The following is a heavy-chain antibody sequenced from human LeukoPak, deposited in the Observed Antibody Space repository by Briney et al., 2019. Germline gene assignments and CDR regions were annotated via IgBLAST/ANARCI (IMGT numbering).Heavy chain of an antibody. V-gene: IGHV4-61*01. CDR3: ARVRDYDSSFNY. J-gene: IGHJ4*02. CDR1: GGSISGTYY. Sequence: SETLSLTCTVSGGSISGTYYWSWIRQPPGKGLEWIGYIYYTGTTDSNPSLKSRVTISLDTSKNQFSLNLSSVTAADTAVYYCARVRDYDSSFNYWGQGTLVTVSS. D-gene: IGHD3-3*01. CDR2: IYYTGTT.